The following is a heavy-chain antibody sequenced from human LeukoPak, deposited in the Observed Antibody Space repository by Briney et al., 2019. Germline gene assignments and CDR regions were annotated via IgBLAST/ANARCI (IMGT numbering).Heavy chain of an antibody. CDR1: GVSISSSSYY. J-gene: IGHJ3*02. D-gene: IGHD1-7*01. CDR2: ISYSGST. CDR3: ARPREGNYFNYAFDI. Sequence: SSETLSFTGTVSGVSISSSSYYWGWIRQPPGKGLEWIGSISYSGSTSYNPSLKSRVTISVDTSRNQFSLKLSSVTAADTAVYYCARPREGNYFNYAFDIWGQGTVVTVSS. V-gene: IGHV4-39*01.